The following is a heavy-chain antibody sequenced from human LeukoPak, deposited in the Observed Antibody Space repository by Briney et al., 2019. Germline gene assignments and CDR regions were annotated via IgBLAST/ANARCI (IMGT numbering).Heavy chain of an antibody. V-gene: IGHV6-1*01. Sequence: SQTLSLTFAISGDSVSSNSAAWNWIRQSPSRGLEWLGRTYYRSKWYNDYAVSVKSRITINPDTSKNQFSLQLNSVTPEDTAVYYCARGMAYYDFWSGYYFPPYYYYYMDVWGKGTTVTVSS. D-gene: IGHD3-3*01. J-gene: IGHJ6*03. CDR3: ARGMAYYDFWSGYYFPPYYYYYMDV. CDR1: GDSVSSNSAA. CDR2: TYYRSKWYN.